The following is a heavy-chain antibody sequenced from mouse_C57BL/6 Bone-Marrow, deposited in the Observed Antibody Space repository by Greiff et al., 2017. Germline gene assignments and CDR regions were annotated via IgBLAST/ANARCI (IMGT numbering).Heavy chain of an antibody. J-gene: IGHJ3*01. D-gene: IGHD3-3*01. CDR2: IDPSDSYT. Sequence: QVQLQQPGAELVKPGASVKLSCKASGYTFTSYWMQWVNQRPGQGLEWIGEIDPSDSYTNYNQKFKGKATLTVDTSSSTAYMQLSSLTSEDSAVYYCARRGDDAYWGQGTLVTVSA. CDR1: GYTFTSYW. CDR3: ARRGDDAY. V-gene: IGHV1-50*01.